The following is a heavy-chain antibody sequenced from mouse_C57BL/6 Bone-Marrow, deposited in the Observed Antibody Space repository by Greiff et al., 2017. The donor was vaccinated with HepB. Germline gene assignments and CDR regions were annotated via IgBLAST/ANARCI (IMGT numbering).Heavy chain of an antibody. D-gene: IGHD2-12*01. J-gene: IGHJ1*03. CDR2: INPNNGGT. V-gene: IGHV1-18*01. CDR1: GYTFTDYN. CDR3: ARGDYRVLYWYFDV. Sequence: DVQLQESGPELVKPGASVKIPCKASGYTFTDYNMDWVKQSHGKSLEWIGDINPNNGGTIYNQKFKGKATLTVDKSSSTAYMELRSLTSEDTAVYYCARGDYRVLYWYFDVWGTGTTVTVSS.